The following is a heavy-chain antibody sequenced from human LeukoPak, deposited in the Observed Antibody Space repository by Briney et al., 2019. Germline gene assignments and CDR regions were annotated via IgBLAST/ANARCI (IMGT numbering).Heavy chain of an antibody. CDR2: ISYDGSNK. J-gene: IGHJ6*02. Sequence: GGSLRLSCVASRFTFNNYGMHWVRQAPGKGLEWVAIISYDGSNKYYADSVKGRFTISRDNSKNTLYLQMSSLRAEDTAVYYCAKGREYYDSSGYHGMDVWGQGTTVTVSS. D-gene: IGHD3-22*01. V-gene: IGHV3-30*18. CDR3: AKGREYYDSSGYHGMDV. CDR1: RFTFNNYG.